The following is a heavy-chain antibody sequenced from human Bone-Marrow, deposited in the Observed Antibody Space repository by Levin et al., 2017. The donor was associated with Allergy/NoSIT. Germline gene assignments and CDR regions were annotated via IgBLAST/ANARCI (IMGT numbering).Heavy chain of an antibody. Sequence: ASVKVSCKASGYTFTSYGISWVRQAPGQGLEWMGWISAYNGNTNYAQKLQGRVTMTTDTSTSTAYMELRSLRSDDTAVYYCARDIPGRPEWLLFFVNGDPGLDYWGQGTLVTVSS. CDR2: ISAYNGNT. CDR3: ARDIPGRPEWLLFFVNGDPGLDY. V-gene: IGHV1-18*01. CDR1: GYTFTSYG. J-gene: IGHJ4*02. D-gene: IGHD3-3*01.